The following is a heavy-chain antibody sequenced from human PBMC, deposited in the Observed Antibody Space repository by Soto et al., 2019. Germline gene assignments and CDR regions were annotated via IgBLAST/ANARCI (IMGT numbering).Heavy chain of an antibody. Sequence: GGSLRLSCAASGFTFSDYAMSWVRQAPGKGLEWVSAISGSGGGTYYADSVKGRFSISRDNSKNTLYLQMNSLRAEDTAVYYCVKHTPCAVSGIYFDFWGQGTLVTVSS. J-gene: IGHJ4*02. CDR1: GFTFSDYA. CDR2: ISGSGGGT. CDR3: VKHTPCAVSGIYFDF. V-gene: IGHV3-23*01. D-gene: IGHD6-19*01.